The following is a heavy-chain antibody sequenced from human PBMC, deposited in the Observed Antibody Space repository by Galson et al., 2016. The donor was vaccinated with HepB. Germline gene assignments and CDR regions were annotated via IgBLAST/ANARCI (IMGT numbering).Heavy chain of an antibody. CDR2: ISSRRTYT. Sequence: SLRLSCAASGFTLSDYYMTWIRQAPGKGLEWISYISSRRTYTGYADSLKARFTISRDNPKNSVYLEMNSLKAEDTAIYYCARRSLRGVIVGNDLDVWGQGTTVTVSS. CDR1: GFTLSDYY. J-gene: IGHJ6*02. V-gene: IGHV3-11*03. CDR3: ARRSLRGVIVGNDLDV. D-gene: IGHD3-16*02.